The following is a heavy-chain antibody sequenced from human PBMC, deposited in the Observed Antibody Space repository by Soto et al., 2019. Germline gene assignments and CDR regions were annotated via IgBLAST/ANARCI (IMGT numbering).Heavy chain of an antibody. CDR2: FFVGGAT. J-gene: IGHJ4*02. Sequence: GGSLRLSCAASGITVSSNYMSWVRQAPGKGLEWLSVFFVGGATYYADSVKGRFTISRDNSKNTLYLQMNSLKTEDTAVYYCTPTFVPGIAAAGTDYWGQGTLVTVSS. D-gene: IGHD6-13*01. V-gene: IGHV3-66*01. CDR1: GITVSSNY. CDR3: TPTFVPGIAAAGTDY.